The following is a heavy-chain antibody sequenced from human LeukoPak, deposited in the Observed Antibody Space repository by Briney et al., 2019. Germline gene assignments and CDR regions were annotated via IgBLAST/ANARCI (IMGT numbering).Heavy chain of an antibody. CDR1: GFTFDDYG. V-gene: IGHV3-20*04. D-gene: IGHD3-10*01. CDR3: ARDDIHYGSYYYYYGMDV. J-gene: IGHJ6*04. CDR2: INWNGGST. Sequence: GGSLRLSCAASGFTFDDYGMSWVRQAPGKGLEWVSGINWNGGSTGYADSVKGRFTISRDNSKNTLYLQTNSLRAEDTAVYYCARDDIHYGSYYYYYGMDVWGKGTTVTVSS.